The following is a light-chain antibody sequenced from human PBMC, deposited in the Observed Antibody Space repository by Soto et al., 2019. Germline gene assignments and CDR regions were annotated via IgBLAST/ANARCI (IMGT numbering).Light chain of an antibody. V-gene: IGKV3-20*01. CDR2: GAS. Sequence: EIVLTQSPGTLSLSAGDRATLSCRASQSVSSCYSAWYQQKPGHAPGLLIYGASSRDTGPPDRFSGSGSGTDFTLTISRLEPDDFAVYYCQQYSRSPWTFGQGTQVEVK. CDR1: QSVSSCY. J-gene: IGKJ1*01. CDR3: QQYSRSPWT.